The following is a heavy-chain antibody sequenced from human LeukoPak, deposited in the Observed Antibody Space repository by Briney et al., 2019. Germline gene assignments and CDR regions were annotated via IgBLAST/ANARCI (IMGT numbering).Heavy chain of an antibody. CDR3: ASIYGRFRCSGGSCYSIRDY. Sequence: SETLSLTCAVYGGSFSGYYWSWIRQPPGKGLEWIGEINHSGSTNYNPSLKSRVTISVDTSKNQFSLKMSSVTAAETAVYYCASIYGRFRCSGGSCYSIRDYWGQGTLVTVSS. J-gene: IGHJ4*02. D-gene: IGHD2-15*01. CDR1: GGSFSGYY. V-gene: IGHV4-34*01. CDR2: INHSGST.